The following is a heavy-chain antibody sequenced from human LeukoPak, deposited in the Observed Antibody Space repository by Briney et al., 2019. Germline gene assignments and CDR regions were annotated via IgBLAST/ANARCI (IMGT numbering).Heavy chain of an antibody. CDR3: AKGGSVLLWFGELRVY. Sequence: PGGSLRLSCAASGFTFSSYSMSWVRQVPGKGLEWVSVIGSGGSGGTSYADSVRGRFTMSRDDSKNTLYLQMNSLRAEDTAVYYCAKGGSVLLWFGELRVYWGQGTLVTVSS. V-gene: IGHV3-23*01. CDR2: IGSGGSGGT. CDR1: GFTFSSYS. D-gene: IGHD3-10*01. J-gene: IGHJ4*02.